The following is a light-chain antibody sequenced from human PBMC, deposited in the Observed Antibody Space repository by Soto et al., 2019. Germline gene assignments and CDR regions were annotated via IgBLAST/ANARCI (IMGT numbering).Light chain of an antibody. V-gene: IGKV3-11*01. Sequence: EIVLTQFPATLSLSPGERATLSCRASQSVSSYLAWYQQKPGQSPRLLIYDASNRATGIPDRFSGSGSGTDFTLTISSLEPEDFAVYSCQQRSNWPLTFGPGTKVDIK. CDR1: QSVSSY. CDR3: QQRSNWPLT. CDR2: DAS. J-gene: IGKJ3*01.